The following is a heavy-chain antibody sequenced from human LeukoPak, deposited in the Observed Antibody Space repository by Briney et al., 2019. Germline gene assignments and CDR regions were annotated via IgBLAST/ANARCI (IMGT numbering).Heavy chain of an antibody. CDR2: IYTSGST. CDR1: GGSISSYY. Sequence: SETLSLTCTVSGGSISSYYWSWIRQPPGKGLEWIGYIYTSGSTNYNPSLKSRVTISVDTSKNQFSLKLSSVTAADTAVYYCARHGNYYDSSGYWAYYFDYWGQGTLVTVSS. V-gene: IGHV4-4*09. CDR3: ARHGNYYDSSGYWAYYFDY. J-gene: IGHJ4*02. D-gene: IGHD3-22*01.